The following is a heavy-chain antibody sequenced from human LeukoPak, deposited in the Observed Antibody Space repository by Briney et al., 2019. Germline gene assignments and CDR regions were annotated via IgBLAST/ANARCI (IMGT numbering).Heavy chain of an antibody. V-gene: IGHV3-21*01. CDR3: ARIYPYYDFWSGSIKEPGAFDI. Sequence: PGGSLRLSCTTSGFIFSTYTMNWIRQAPGKGLEWVSSISSSDTFINYADSVKGRFTISRDNSKNTLYLQMNSLRAEDTAVYYCARIYPYYDFWSGSIKEPGAFDIWGQGTMVTVSS. CDR1: GFIFSTYT. CDR2: ISSSDTFI. D-gene: IGHD3-3*01. J-gene: IGHJ3*02.